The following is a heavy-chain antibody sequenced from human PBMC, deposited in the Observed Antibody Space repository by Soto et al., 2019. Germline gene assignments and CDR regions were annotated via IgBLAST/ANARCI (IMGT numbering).Heavy chain of an antibody. CDR3: ARSGWYYGSGSYYNGIDY. D-gene: IGHD3-10*01. Sequence: SETLSLTCAVYGGSFSGYYWTWIRQPPGTGLEWIGEINHSGSTNYNPSLKSRVTISVDTSKNQFSLKLSSVTAADTAVYYCARSGWYYGSGSYYNGIDYWGQGTLVTVSS. CDR2: INHSGST. CDR1: GGSFSGYY. V-gene: IGHV4-34*01. J-gene: IGHJ4*02.